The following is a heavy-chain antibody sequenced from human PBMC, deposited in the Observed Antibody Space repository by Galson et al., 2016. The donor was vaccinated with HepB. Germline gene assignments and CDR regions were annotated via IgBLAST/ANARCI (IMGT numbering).Heavy chain of an antibody. J-gene: IGHJ6*02. V-gene: IGHV3-23*01. CDR1: GFTFTSYA. D-gene: IGHD7-27*01. CDR2: VSGRDGRT. CDR3: AKGEVWGSRYFYGVDV. Sequence: SLRLPCAASGFTFTSYAMSWVRQAPGKGREWVSGVSGRDGRTSYADDVKGRFTISRYNSKNTLYLQINSLRAEDTAVYYCAKGEVWGSRYFYGVDVWGQGTTVTVSS.